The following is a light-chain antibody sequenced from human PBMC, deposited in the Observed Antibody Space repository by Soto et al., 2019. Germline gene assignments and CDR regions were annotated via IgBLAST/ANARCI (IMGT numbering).Light chain of an antibody. CDR3: NSYTGSSTYV. CDR1: SSDVGSYNR. J-gene: IGLJ1*01. Sequence: QSALTQPPSVSGSPGQSVAISCTGTSSDVGSYNRVSWYQQPPGAAPKLMIYEVSNRPSGVPDRFSGSKSGNTASLIISGLQAEDEADYYCNSYTGSSTYVFGTGTKVTV. CDR2: EVS. V-gene: IGLV2-18*02.